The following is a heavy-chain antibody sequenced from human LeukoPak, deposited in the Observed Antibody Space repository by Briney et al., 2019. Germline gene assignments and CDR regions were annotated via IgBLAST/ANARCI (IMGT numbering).Heavy chain of an antibody. J-gene: IGHJ5*02. D-gene: IGHD3-22*01. CDR2: IIPIFGTA. V-gene: IGHV1-69*05. CDR1: GGTFSSYA. Sequence: ASVKVSCTASGGTFSSYAISWVRQAPGQGLEWMGGIIPIFGTANYAQKFQGRVTITTDESTSTAYMELSSLRSEDTAVYYCARDVYDSSGYYYWFDPWGQGTLVTVSS. CDR3: ARDVYDSSGYYYWFDP.